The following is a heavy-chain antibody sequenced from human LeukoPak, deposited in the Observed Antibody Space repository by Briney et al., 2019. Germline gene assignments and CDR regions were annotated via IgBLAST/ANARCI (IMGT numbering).Heavy chain of an antibody. V-gene: IGHV4-38-2*02. CDR1: GYSISSGYY. J-gene: IGHJ1*01. CDR3: ARVAAGIGFFQH. D-gene: IGHD6-13*01. Sequence: SETLSLTCIVSGYSISSGYYWGWIRQPPGKGLEWIGNIHHSGSAYYNPSLKSRVTISVDTSKNQLSLKLSSVTAADTAVYYCARVAAGIGFFQHWGQGTLVTVSS. CDR2: IHHSGSA.